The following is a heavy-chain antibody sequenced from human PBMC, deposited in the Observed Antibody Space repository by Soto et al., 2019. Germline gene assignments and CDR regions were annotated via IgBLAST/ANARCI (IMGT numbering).Heavy chain of an antibody. V-gene: IGHV3-11*06. CDR3: ARDLTSDFWSGYLLNYYFDY. CDR2: ISSSSSYT. Sequence: GGSLRLSCAASGFTFSDYYMSWIRQAPGKGLEWVSYISSSSSYTNYADSVKGRFTISRDNAKNSLYLQMNSLRAEDTAVYYCARDLTSDFWSGYLLNYYFDYWGQGTLVTV. J-gene: IGHJ4*02. D-gene: IGHD3-3*01. CDR1: GFTFSDYY.